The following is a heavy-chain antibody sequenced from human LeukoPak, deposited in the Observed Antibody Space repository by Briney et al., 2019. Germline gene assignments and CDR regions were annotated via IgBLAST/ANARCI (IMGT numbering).Heavy chain of an antibody. CDR1: GFTFSSYS. D-gene: IGHD3-10*01. J-gene: IGHJ5*02. V-gene: IGHV3-48*01. CDR2: ISSASNTI. Sequence: GESLRLSCAPSGFTFSSYSMNWVRQAPGKGLEWVSYISSASNTIYYADSVKGRFTISRDNAKNSLYLQMNSLRAEDTAMYYCARDGWFGDYNWFDPWGQGTLATVSS. CDR3: ARDGWFGDYNWFDP.